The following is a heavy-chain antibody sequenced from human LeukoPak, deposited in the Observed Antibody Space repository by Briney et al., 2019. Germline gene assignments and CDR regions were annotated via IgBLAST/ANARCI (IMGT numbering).Heavy chain of an antibody. J-gene: IGHJ3*02. D-gene: IGHD5-24*01. CDR1: GFTFSSYA. CDR3: AREEREAFDI. CDR2: ISSSSSYI. V-gene: IGHV3-21*01. Sequence: GGSLRLSCAASGFTFSSYAMSWVRQAPGKGLEWVSSISSSSSYIYYADSVKGRFTISRDNAKNSLYLQMNSLRAEDTAVHYCAREEREAFDIWGQGTMVTVSS.